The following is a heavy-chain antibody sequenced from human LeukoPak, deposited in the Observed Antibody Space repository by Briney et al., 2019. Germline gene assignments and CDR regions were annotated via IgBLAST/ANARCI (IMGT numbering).Heavy chain of an antibody. J-gene: IGHJ5*02. CDR3: ARDDYNGCDP. CDR2: IYYSGST. CDR1: GGSIKNYY. Sequence: NPSETLSLTCTDSGGSIKNYYRSWVRQPPGKGLEWIGYIYYSGSTNYNPSLKSRVTISIDTSKNQFSLKLTSVTAADTAVYYCARDDYNGCDPWGQGTLVTVSS. V-gene: IGHV4-59*01.